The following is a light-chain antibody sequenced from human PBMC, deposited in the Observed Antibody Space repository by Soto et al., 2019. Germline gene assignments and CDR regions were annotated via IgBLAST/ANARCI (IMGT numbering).Light chain of an antibody. J-gene: IGKJ2*01. Sequence: DIQMTQSPSSLSASVGDRVTITCWASQTTSSYLNWYQQKPGKAPKLLIYAASSLESGVPSRFSGSGSGTDFTLTISSLQPEDFATYYCQQSYSTPYTFGQGTNLEIK. CDR3: QQSYSTPYT. V-gene: IGKV1-39*01. CDR2: AAS. CDR1: QTTSSY.